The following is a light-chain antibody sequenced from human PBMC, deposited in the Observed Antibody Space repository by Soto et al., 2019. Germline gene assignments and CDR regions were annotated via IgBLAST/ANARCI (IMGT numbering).Light chain of an antibody. CDR3: QQYSHLPYT. V-gene: IGKV3-20*01. J-gene: IGKJ2*01. CDR1: QSVSSRN. Sequence: EIVLTQSPGTLSLSPRERATLSCRASQSVSSRNLAWYQQKPGQAPRLLIYGASSRATGIPDRFSGSGSVTDFTLTINRLEPEDFAVYYCQQYSHLPYTFGQGTKLEVK. CDR2: GAS.